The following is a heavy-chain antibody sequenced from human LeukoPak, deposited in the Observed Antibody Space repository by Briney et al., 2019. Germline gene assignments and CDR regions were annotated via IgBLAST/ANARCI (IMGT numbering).Heavy chain of an antibody. CDR3: AKDRYGSGNDHFDY. J-gene: IGHJ4*02. CDR1: GFTFSRHG. D-gene: IGHD3-10*01. Sequence: GGSLRLSCAASGFTFSRHGMSWVRQAPGKGLEWVASLSSAGVTAYYADSVQGRFTISRDNSKNTLYLQMNSLRAEDTAVYYCAKDRYGSGNDHFDYWGQGTLVTVSS. V-gene: IGHV3-23*01. CDR2: LSSAGVTA.